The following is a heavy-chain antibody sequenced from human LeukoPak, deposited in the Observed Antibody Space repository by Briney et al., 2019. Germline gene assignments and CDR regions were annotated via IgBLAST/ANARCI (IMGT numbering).Heavy chain of an antibody. Sequence: GGSLRLSCAAAGFTFSSYWMSWVRQAPGKGLEWVPNIKQDGSEKYYVDSVKGRFTISRDNAKNSLYLQMNSLRAEDTAVYYCARDISGSYSSDAFDIWGQGTMVTVSS. D-gene: IGHD1-26*01. CDR3: ARDISGSYSSDAFDI. CDR1: GFTFSSYW. V-gene: IGHV3-7*04. CDR2: IKQDGSEK. J-gene: IGHJ3*02.